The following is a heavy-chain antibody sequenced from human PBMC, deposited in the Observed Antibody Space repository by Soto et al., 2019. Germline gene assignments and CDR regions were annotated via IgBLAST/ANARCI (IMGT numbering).Heavy chain of an antibody. CDR2: IYPGDSDT. J-gene: IGHJ4*02. D-gene: IGHD4-4*01. Sequence: GESLKIPCKGSGYSFTSYSIGWVRQMPGKGLEWMGIIYPGDSDTRYSPSFQGQVTISADKSISTAYLQWNSLKASDTAMYYCTRQVPYSLGPQPDCWGQGTLVTVSS. V-gene: IGHV5-51*01. CDR3: TRQVPYSLGPQPDC. CDR1: GYSFTSYS.